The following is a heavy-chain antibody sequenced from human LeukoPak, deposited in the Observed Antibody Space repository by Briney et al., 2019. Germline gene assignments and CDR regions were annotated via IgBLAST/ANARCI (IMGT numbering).Heavy chain of an antibody. CDR1: GYSFTSHY. D-gene: IGHD3-16*01. J-gene: IGHJ5*02. CDR3: ARDISEGDYAWWFDP. Sequence: GASVKVACKASGYSFTSHYMHWVRQAPGQGLEWMGLINPSGSATRYAQSFQGRVTMTRDLSTSTDYMELSSLRSDDTAVCFCARDISEGDYAWWFDPWGQGTLVTVAS. V-gene: IGHV1-46*01. CDR2: INPSGSAT.